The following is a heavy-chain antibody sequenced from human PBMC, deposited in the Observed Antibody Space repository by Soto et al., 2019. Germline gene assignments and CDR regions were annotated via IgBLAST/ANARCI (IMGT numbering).Heavy chain of an antibody. V-gene: IGHV1-3*01. CDR1: GYTLSTHA. D-gene: IGHD3-3*01. Sequence: ASVKVSCKASGYTLSTHAMHWVRQAPGQSLEWMGWINAGNDNTKYSQRLQDRVTIIRDTSASTVYIELSSLRSEDTGVYVCARDQYYYIWSGYYMGTSFDYWGQGTQVTVSS. CDR2: INAGNDNT. J-gene: IGHJ4*02. CDR3: ARDQYYYIWSGYYMGTSFDY.